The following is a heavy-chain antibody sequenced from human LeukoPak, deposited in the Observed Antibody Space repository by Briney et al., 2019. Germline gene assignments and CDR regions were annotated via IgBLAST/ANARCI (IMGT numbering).Heavy chain of an antibody. Sequence: GGSLRLSCAASGFTFSSYAMNWVRQTPGKGLEGVSSISDSGASTYYADSVKGRFTISRDNSKNTLYLQMNSLRVEDTAVYYCAKGPQLGVRFADYWGQGTLVTVSS. CDR1: GFTFSSYA. J-gene: IGHJ4*02. D-gene: IGHD3-3*01. CDR3: AKGPQLGVRFADY. V-gene: IGHV3-23*01. CDR2: ISDSGAST.